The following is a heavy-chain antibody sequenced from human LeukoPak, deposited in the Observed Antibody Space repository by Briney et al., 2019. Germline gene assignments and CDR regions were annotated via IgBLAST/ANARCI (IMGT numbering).Heavy chain of an antibody. Sequence: PSETLSLTCSVSGGSISSSDYYWGWIRQPPGKGLEWIASIYYSGSTYYNPSLESRVTIAMDMSRNQVSLRLSTVTAADTAVYYCARDQWPYGSGSYVTWGQGTLVIVSS. CDR1: GGSISSSDYY. CDR3: ARDQWPYGSGSYVT. D-gene: IGHD3-10*01. V-gene: IGHV4-39*07. CDR2: IYYSGST. J-gene: IGHJ5*02.